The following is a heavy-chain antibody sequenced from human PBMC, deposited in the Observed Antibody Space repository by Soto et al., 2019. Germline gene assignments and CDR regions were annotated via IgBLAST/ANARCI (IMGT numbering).Heavy chain of an antibody. V-gene: IGHV4-4*02. Sequence: QVQLQESGPGLVKPSGTLSLTCAVSGGSISGSDWWSWVRQPPGKGLEWIGEIYHSGSTNYNPALKSRVTISLDKSKRHFSLKLSSVTAADTAVYYCARVFRLGEYRFDYWGQGTLVTVSS. CDR3: ARVFRLGEYRFDY. CDR1: GGSISGSDW. CDR2: IYHSGST. D-gene: IGHD3-16*01. J-gene: IGHJ4*02.